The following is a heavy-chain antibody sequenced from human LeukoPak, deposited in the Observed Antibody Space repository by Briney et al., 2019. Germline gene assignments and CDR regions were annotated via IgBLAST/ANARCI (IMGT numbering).Heavy chain of an antibody. CDR3: TRDSALLGVAFDL. Sequence: GGSLRLSCSASGFPFNTYAIHWVRQAPGKGLEYVAGISSNGDDTDFADSAKGRFTISRDNSKSALFLQMNSLRAEDTAVYFCTRDSALLGVAFDLWGQGTVVTVSS. V-gene: IGHV3-64D*06. D-gene: IGHD2-15*01. CDR1: GFPFNTYA. CDR2: ISSNGDDT. J-gene: IGHJ3*01.